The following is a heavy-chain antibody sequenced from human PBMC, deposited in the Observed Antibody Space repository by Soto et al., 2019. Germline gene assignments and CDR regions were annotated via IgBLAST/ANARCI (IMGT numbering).Heavy chain of an antibody. V-gene: IGHV1-18*01. CDR1: GYSFTTYG. CDR3: AREGPAPYYYYGMDV. Sequence: QVQLVQSRGEVKKPGASVKVSCKTSGYSFTTYGISWVRQAPGQGLEGMGWISGYNGNTNYAQKLKGRLTMTTDTSKSTAYMERRSLTSDDTAVYYCAREGPAPYYYYGMDVWGQGSTVTVSS. CDR2: ISGYNGNT. J-gene: IGHJ6*02.